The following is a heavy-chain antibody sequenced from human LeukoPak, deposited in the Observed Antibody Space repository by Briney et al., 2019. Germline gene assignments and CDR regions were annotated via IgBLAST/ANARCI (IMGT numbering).Heavy chain of an antibody. CDR1: GFTFSSYG. CDR3: ATGEDSGYDWVDY. V-gene: IGHV3-30*02. D-gene: IGHD5-12*01. J-gene: IGHJ4*02. CDR2: IRYDGSNK. Sequence: GGSLRLSCAASGFTFSSYGMHWVRQAPGKGLEWVAFIRYDGSNKYYADSVKGRFTISRDNSKNTLCLQMNSLRAEDTAVYYCATGEDSGYDWVDYWGQGTLVTVSS.